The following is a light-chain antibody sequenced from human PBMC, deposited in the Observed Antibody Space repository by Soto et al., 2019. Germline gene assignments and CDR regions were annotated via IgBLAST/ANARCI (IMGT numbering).Light chain of an antibody. CDR3: QQYNVWPLT. CDR1: QSVSSN. V-gene: IGKV3-15*01. Sequence: EIVMTQSPATLSVSPGERATLSCRASQSVSSNLAWYQQKPGQTPKLLIYDASTRATGIPARFSGSGSGTEFALTISSLQYEDFAVYYCQQYNVWPLTFGGGTKVEFK. J-gene: IGKJ4*01. CDR2: DAS.